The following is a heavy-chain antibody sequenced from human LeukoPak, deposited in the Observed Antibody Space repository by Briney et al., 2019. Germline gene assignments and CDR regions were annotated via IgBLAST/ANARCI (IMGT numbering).Heavy chain of an antibody. CDR1: GGTLSSYA. CDR3: ASHYDSSGYFYSMVY. D-gene: IGHD3-22*01. V-gene: IGHV1-69*05. CDR2: IIPIFGTA. Sequence: SVKVSCKASGGTLSSYAISWVRQAPGQGLEWMGRIIPIFGTANYAQKFQGRVTITTDESTSTAYMELSSLRSEDTAVYYCASHYDSSGYFYSMVYWGQGTLVTVSS. J-gene: IGHJ4*02.